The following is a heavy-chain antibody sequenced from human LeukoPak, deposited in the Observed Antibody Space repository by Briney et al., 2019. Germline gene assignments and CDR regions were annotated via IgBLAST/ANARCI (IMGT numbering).Heavy chain of an antibody. CDR1: RFTFSNYW. Sequence: GGSLRLSCAASRFTFSNYWMGWVRQAPGKRPEWVANMNIDGSEKYYADSEKGRFSISRDNARNSVYLQMASLRVEGTAVYYCARDPVEWELLLDYWGQGTLVTVSS. J-gene: IGHJ4*02. CDR2: MNIDGSEK. CDR3: ARDPVEWELLLDY. V-gene: IGHV3-7*01. D-gene: IGHD1-26*01.